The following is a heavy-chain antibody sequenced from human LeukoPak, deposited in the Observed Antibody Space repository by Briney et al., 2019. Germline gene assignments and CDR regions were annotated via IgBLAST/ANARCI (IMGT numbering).Heavy chain of an antibody. CDR3: ISDLCERDDQ. J-gene: IGHJ5*02. V-gene: IGHV3-74*01. Sequence: GGSLRLSCAASGFTFSSYWMHWVRQAPGKGLEWVSRMYPDGRTIDYADSVKGRFTISRDNAKDTLYLQMSSLRDEVTAVYYCISDLCERDDQWGRGTLVTVSS. CDR2: MYPDGRTI. CDR1: GFTFSSYW.